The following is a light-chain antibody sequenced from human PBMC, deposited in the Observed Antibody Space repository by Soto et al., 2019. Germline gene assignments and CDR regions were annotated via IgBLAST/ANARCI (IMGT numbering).Light chain of an antibody. CDR3: GTWDSSLSVGG. CDR2: ENN. Sequence: QSVLTQPPSVSAAPGQKVTISCSGSSSNIGNDYVSWYQQLPGTAPKLLIYENNRRPSGIPDRFSGSKSGTSATLGITGLQTGDEADYYCGTWDSSLSVGGFGGGTKQTVL. J-gene: IGLJ3*02. CDR1: SSNIGNDY. V-gene: IGLV1-51*02.